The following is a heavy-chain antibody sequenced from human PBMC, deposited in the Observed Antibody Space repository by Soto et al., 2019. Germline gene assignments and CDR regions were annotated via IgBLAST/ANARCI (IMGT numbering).Heavy chain of an antibody. CDR1: GGSFGAYY. V-gene: IGHV4-34*01. D-gene: IGHD4-17*01. Sequence: SETLSLTCAVYGGSFGAYYWSWIRQPPGKGLEWIGEINHSGGTSYNPSLKSRVTISVDTSKSQFSLKLTSVTAADRAVHYCARGSSTTVTTYWFDPWGQGTLVTVSS. CDR3: ARGSSTTVTTYWFDP. CDR2: INHSGGT. J-gene: IGHJ5*02.